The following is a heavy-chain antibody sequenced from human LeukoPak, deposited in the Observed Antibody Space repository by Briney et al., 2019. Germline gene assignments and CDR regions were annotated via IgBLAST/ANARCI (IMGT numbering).Heavy chain of an antibody. D-gene: IGHD3-10*01. CDR2: ISGSDGST. CDR3: AKDSETSGRGVYRTGYFDL. J-gene: IGHJ2*01. Sequence: GGSLRLSCAASEFTVRRYWMSWVRQAPGKGLEWVSAISGSDGSTYYADSVKGRFTISGGNSKNTLYLQMNSLRAEDTAVYYCAKDSETSGRGVYRTGYFDLWGRGTLVTVSS. V-gene: IGHV3-23*01. CDR1: EFTVRRYW.